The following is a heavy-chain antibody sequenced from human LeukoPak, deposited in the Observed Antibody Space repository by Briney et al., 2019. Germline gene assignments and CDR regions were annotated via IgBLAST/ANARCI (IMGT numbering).Heavy chain of an antibody. CDR3: AREVVLLWFGDHSGGAFDI. V-gene: IGHV3-30*01. Sequence: GGSLRLSCAASGFTFSSYAMHWVRQAPGKGLEWVAVISYDGSNKYYADSVKGRFTISRDNSKNTLYLQMNSLRAEDTAVYYCAREVVLLWFGDHSGGAFDIWGQGTMVTVSS. D-gene: IGHD3-10*01. CDR1: GFTFSSYA. J-gene: IGHJ3*02. CDR2: ISYDGSNK.